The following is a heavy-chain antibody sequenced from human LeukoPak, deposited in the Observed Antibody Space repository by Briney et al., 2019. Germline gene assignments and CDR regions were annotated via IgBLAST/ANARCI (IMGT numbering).Heavy chain of an antibody. V-gene: IGHV3-23*01. CDR3: AKHSQGCQLLSNYFDY. Sequence: PGGSLRLSCAASGFTFSSYAMSWVRQAPGKGLEWVSAISGSGGSTYYADSVKGRFTISRDNSRNTLYLQMNSLRAEDTAVYYCAKHSQGCQLLSNYFDYWGQGTLVTVSS. CDR2: ISGSGGST. D-gene: IGHD2-2*01. J-gene: IGHJ4*02. CDR1: GFTFSSYA.